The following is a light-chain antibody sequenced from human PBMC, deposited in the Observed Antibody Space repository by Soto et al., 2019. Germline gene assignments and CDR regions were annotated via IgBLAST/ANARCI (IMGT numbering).Light chain of an antibody. V-gene: IGLV2-23*02. CDR3: CSHAGSSTDV. CDR2: EVS. CDR1: SSDVGGYNF. Sequence: QSALTQPASVSGSPGQSITISCTGTSSDVGGYNFVSWYLQQPGKVPKLMIYEVSKRPSGFSNRFSGSKSGNTASLTISGLQADDEADYYCCSHAGSSTDVFGTGTKLTVL. J-gene: IGLJ1*01.